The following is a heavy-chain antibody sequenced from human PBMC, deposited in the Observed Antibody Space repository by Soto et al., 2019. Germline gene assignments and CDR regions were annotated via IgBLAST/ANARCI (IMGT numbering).Heavy chain of an antibody. CDR2: IYPCDSDT. J-gene: IGHJ3*02. CDR1: ADSFSTYC. V-gene: IGHV5-51*01. CDR3: ARHLTDINYGDKGPNDAFDI. Sequence: PGESLKISCTVYADSFSTYCIGWVRQMPGKGLEWMGVIYPCDSDTRYRPSFEGQVSISADKSTSTAYLQWDSLKASDTAIYYCARHLTDINYGDKGPNDAFDIWGQGPMVTV. D-gene: IGHD2-21*01.